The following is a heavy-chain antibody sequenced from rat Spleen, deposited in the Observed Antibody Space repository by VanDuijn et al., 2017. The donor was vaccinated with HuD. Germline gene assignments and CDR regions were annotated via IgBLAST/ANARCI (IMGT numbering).Heavy chain of an antibody. V-gene: IGHV2-15*01. Sequence: QVQLKESGPGLVQPSQTLSLTCTVSGFSLISYSVNWVRQPPGKGLEWMGGIWGDGSTDYNSALTSRLSINRDTSKSQVFLKMNSLQTDDTGTYYCTRETMGVTPLIDYWGQGVMVTVSS. D-gene: IGHD1-9*01. CDR2: IWGDGST. CDR3: TRETMGVTPLIDY. J-gene: IGHJ2*01. CDR1: GFSLISYS.